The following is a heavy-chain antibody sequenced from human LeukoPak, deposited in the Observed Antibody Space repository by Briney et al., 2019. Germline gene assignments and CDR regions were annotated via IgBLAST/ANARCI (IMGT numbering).Heavy chain of an antibody. CDR2: IKSKTDGGTT. Sequence: PGGALRLSCAASGFTFSNAWMSWVRQAPGKGLEWVGRIKSKTDGGTTDYAAPVKGRFTISRDDPKNTLYLQMNSLKIEDTAVYYCTTDPSYYYDSSGSVASIDYWGQGTLVTVSS. CDR1: GFTFSNAW. D-gene: IGHD3-22*01. CDR3: TTDPSYYYDSSGSVASIDY. V-gene: IGHV3-15*01. J-gene: IGHJ4*02.